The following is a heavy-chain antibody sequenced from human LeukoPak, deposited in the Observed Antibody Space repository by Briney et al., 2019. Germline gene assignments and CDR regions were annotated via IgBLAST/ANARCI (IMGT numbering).Heavy chain of an antibody. CDR3: AKSLRAAAGTGAFDI. D-gene: IGHD6-13*01. J-gene: IGHJ3*02. V-gene: IGHV3-23*01. CDR1: GFTFSSYA. Sequence: GGSLRLSCAASGFTFSSYAMTWVRQAPGKGLEWVSTISGSGGGTNYADSVMGRFTISRDNSENTLHLQMNSLRAEDTAVYYCAKSLRAAAGTGAFDIWGQGTMVTVSS. CDR2: ISGSGGGT.